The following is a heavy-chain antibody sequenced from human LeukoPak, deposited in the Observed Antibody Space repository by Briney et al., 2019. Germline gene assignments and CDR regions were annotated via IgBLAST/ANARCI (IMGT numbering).Heavy chain of an antibody. CDR3: TPNSVGSVDV. J-gene: IGHJ6*02. D-gene: IGHD3-10*01. CDR1: GFIFSSYA. Sequence: GGSLRLSCAASGFIFSSYAMSWVRQAPGKGLEWVSAISNSGGSTYYADSVKGRFPISRDTSKNTLYLQMNSLRAEDTAVYYCTPNSVGSVDVWGQGTTVTVSS. CDR2: ISNSGGST. V-gene: IGHV3-23*01.